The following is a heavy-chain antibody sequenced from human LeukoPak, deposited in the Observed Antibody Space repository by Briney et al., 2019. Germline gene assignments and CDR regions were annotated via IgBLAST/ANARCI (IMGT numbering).Heavy chain of an antibody. J-gene: IGHJ4*02. V-gene: IGHV4-59*01. CDR2: IYYSGST. D-gene: IGHD2-2*01. Sequence: SETLPLTCTVSGGSISSYYWSWIRQPPGKGLEWIGYIYYSGSTNYNPSLKSRVTISVDTSKNQFSLKLSSVTAADTAVYYCARDCSSTSCYGTFDYWGQGTLVTVSS. CDR1: GGSISSYY. CDR3: ARDCSSTSCYGTFDY.